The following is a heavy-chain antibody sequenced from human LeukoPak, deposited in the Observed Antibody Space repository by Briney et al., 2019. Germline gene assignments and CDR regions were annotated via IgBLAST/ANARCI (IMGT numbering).Heavy chain of an antibody. CDR2: IYTSGST. CDR1: GGSISSGSYF. Sequence: PSETQSLTCTVSGGSISSGSYFWSWIRQPAGKGLEWIGRIYTSGSTNYNPSLKSRVTISMDTSKNQFSLKLSSVTAADTAVYYCARDVYYYDRSAFDIWGQGTMVTVSS. CDR3: ARDVYYYDRSAFDI. V-gene: IGHV4-61*02. D-gene: IGHD3-22*01. J-gene: IGHJ3*02.